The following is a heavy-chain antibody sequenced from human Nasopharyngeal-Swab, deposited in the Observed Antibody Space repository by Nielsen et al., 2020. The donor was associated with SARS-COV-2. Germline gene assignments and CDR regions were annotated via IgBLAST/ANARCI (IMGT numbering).Heavy chain of an antibody. CDR1: GFTFSSYN. V-gene: IGHV3-48*01. CDR2: INTGSSSI. CDR3: ARLGQLWFKGYFDL. Sequence: GGSLRLSCAASGFTFSSYNMNWVRQAPGKGLEWVSYINTGSSSIYYADSVKGRFTISRDNSKNTLYLQMNSLRAEDTAVYYCARLGQLWFKGYFDLWGRGTLVTVSS. D-gene: IGHD5-18*01. J-gene: IGHJ2*01.